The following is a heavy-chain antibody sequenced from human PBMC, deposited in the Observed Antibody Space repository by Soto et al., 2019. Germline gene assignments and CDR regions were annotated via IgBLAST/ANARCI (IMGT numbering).Heavy chain of an antibody. D-gene: IGHD6-6*01. Sequence: SVKVSCKASGFTFTNSAVQWVRQARGQRLEWIGWIVVARGSGNNGRKFQERVTMTRDTSTSTVYMELSSLRAADTAVYYCARDPRSSNYYYHGMDVWGQGTTVTVSS. CDR1: GFTFTNSA. CDR2: IVVARGSG. CDR3: ARDPRSSNYYYHGMDV. J-gene: IGHJ6*02. V-gene: IGHV1-58*01.